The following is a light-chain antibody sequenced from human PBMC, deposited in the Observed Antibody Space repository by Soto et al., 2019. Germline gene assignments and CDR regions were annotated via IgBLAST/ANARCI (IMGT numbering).Light chain of an antibody. J-gene: IGKJ1*01. CDR1: QSISSN. CDR3: HQCDSSPWT. V-gene: IGKV3-20*01. CDR2: GAS. Sequence: ETVMTQSPATLSVSPGERATLSCRASQSISSNLAWYQQKPGQAPRLLIYGASSRATGIPDRFSGSGSGTDFTLTISRLEPEDFAVFYCHQCDSSPWTFGQGTKVDIK.